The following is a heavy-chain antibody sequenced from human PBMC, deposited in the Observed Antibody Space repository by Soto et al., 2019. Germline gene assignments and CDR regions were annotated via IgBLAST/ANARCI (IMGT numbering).Heavy chain of an antibody. Sequence: QVQLQESGPGLVKPSETLSLTCTVSGGSISSYYWSWIRQPPGKGLEWIGYIYYSGSTNYNPSLKSRVTISVDTSKNQFSLKLSSVTAADTAVYYCASVDGYYRLGGFDYWGQGTLVTVSS. D-gene: IGHD3-16*01. V-gene: IGHV4-59*01. J-gene: IGHJ4*02. CDR1: GGSISSYY. CDR2: IYYSGST. CDR3: ASVDGYYRLGGFDY.